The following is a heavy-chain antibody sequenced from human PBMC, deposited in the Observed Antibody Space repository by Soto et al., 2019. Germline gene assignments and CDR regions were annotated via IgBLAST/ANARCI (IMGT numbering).Heavy chain of an antibody. V-gene: IGHV3-23*01. CDR2: ISGSGDRT. J-gene: IGHJ4*02. D-gene: IGHD3-22*01. Sequence: GGSLRLSCAASGITLRHYPMRWVRQAPGKGLDWVSGISGSGDRTYYADSAKGRFTISKDISRNSLSLQLDSLGVEDTAVYFCVKDDGGYPSTAPHWGQGTLVTVSS. CDR3: VKDDGGYPSTAPH. CDR1: GITLRHYP.